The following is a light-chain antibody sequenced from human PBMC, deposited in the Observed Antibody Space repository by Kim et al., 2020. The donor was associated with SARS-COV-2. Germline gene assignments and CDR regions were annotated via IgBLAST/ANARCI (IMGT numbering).Light chain of an antibody. Sequence: LSPGERATLSCRASQSVSSNYLAWYQQKPGQAPRLLKYDSSSRAAGSPDRFSGSGSGTDFTLTISRLEPEEFAVYYCQQYGNSPFTFGQGTKLE. V-gene: IGKV3-20*01. CDR1: QSVSSNY. CDR3: QQYGNSPFT. CDR2: DSS. J-gene: IGKJ2*01.